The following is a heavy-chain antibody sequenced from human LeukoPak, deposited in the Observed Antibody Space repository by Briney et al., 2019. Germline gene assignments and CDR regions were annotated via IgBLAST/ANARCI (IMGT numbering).Heavy chain of an antibody. J-gene: IGHJ6*03. CDR3: AGDVDTAMVPAARYYYYMDV. D-gene: IGHD5-18*01. Sequence: ASVKVSCKASGGTFSSYAISWVRQAPGQGLEWMGGIIPIFGTANYAQKFQGRVTITADESTSTAYMELSSLRSEDTAVYYCAGDVDTAMVPAARYYYYMDVWGEGTTVTISS. CDR1: GGTFSSYA. V-gene: IGHV1-69*01. CDR2: IIPIFGTA.